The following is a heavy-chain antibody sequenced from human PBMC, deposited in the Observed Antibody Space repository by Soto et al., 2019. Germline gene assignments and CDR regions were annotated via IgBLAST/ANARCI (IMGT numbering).Heavy chain of an antibody. Sequence: GSGPTLVNPTQTLTLTCTFSGFSLSTSGMCVSWIRQPPGKALEWLARIDWDDDKYYSTSLKTRLTISKDTSKNQVVLTMTNMDPVDTATYYCARGGYYDFWSGYSFDYWGQGTLVTVSS. D-gene: IGHD3-3*01. CDR2: IDWDDDK. J-gene: IGHJ4*02. CDR1: GFSLSTSGMC. V-gene: IGHV2-70*11. CDR3: ARGGYYDFWSGYSFDY.